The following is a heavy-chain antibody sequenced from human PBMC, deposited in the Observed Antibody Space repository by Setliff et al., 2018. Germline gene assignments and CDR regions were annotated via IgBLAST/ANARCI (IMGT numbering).Heavy chain of an antibody. CDR3: ATSGFCGAGSCYSFDD. D-gene: IGHD2-15*01. V-gene: IGHV4-59*11. CDR1: GGSSSSHY. Sequence: SETLSLTCTVSGGSSSSHYWSWIRQPPGKGLEWIGYIHYSGTTNYNPSLKSRVTLSLDTAKNQFSLELRAVTAADTAVYYCATSGFCGAGSCYSFDDWGQGALVTVSS. J-gene: IGHJ4*02. CDR2: IHYSGTT.